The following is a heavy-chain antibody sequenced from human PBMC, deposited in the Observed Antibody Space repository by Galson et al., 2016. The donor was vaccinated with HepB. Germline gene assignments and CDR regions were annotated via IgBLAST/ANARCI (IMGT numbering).Heavy chain of an antibody. D-gene: IGHD6-19*01. CDR2: IYSSGST. V-gene: IGHV4-61*02. CDR1: GGAISSGSYY. Sequence: TLSLTCTVSGGAISSGSYYWSWIRQPAGKGLEWIGPIYSSGSTHYNSSLKSRVTMSVDTSKNQFSLNLNSVTAADTAVYYCVKDPVRRGGWYEVDYWGQGTLVTVSS. J-gene: IGHJ4*02. CDR3: VKDPVRRGGWYEVDY.